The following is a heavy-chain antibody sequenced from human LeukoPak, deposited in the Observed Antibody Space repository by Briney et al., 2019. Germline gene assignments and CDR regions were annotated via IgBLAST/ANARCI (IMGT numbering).Heavy chain of an antibody. Sequence: PGGSLRLSCVASGFTFSSYAMSWVRQAPGKGLEWVSAISDRGDSTYYTDSVKGRFTISRDNSKKTLYLQMNSLRVEDTAVYYCAKDRIAVVAGDWYDPWGQGTRVTVSS. J-gene: IGHJ5*02. D-gene: IGHD6-19*01. CDR3: AKDRIAVVAGDWYDP. CDR1: GFTFSSYA. CDR2: ISDRGDST. V-gene: IGHV3-23*01.